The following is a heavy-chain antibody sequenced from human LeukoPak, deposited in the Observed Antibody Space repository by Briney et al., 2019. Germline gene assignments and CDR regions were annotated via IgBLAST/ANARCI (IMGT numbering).Heavy chain of an antibody. CDR2: ISSGGNSK. CDR1: GFRFRTYE. Sequence: GGSLRLSCEASGFRFRTYEMNWVRQAPGKGLEWVSYISSGGNSKYYADSVKGRFTVSRDNDKNSLHLQMNRLRAEDTAVYYCSRDHMVEVGSYGLDVWGQGTSVTVSS. V-gene: IGHV3-48*03. CDR3: SRDHMVEVGSYGLDV. D-gene: IGHD2-15*01. J-gene: IGHJ6*02.